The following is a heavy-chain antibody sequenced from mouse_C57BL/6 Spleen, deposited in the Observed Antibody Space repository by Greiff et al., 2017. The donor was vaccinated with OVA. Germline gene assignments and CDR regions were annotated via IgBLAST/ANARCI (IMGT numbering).Heavy chain of an antibody. D-gene: IGHD2-4*01. V-gene: IGHV1-42*01. J-gene: IGHJ1*03. CDR2: INPSTGGT. CDR1: GYSFTGYY. Sequence: VQLQQSGPELVKPGASVKISCKASGYSFTGYYMNWVKQSPEKSLEWIGEINPSTGGTTYNQKFKAKATLTVDKSSSTAYMQLKSLTSEDSAVYYCARPMITTGYWYFDVWGTGTTVTVSS. CDR3: ARPMITTGYWYFDV.